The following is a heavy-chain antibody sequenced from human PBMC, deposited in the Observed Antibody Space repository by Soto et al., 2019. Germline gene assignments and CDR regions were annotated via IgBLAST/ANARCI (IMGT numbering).Heavy chain of an antibody. J-gene: IGHJ6*02. V-gene: IGHV3-30*18. CDR1: GFTFSSYD. D-gene: IGHD5-12*01. CDR2: ISYDGSNK. Sequence: GGSLRLSCAASGFTFSSYDMHWVRQAPGKGLEGVAVISYDGSNKYYADSVKGRFTISRDTSKNTLYLQMNSLRAEDTAVYYCAEYWGVRVATYYYYYGMDVWGQGTTVTVSS. CDR3: AEYWGVRVATYYYYYGMDV.